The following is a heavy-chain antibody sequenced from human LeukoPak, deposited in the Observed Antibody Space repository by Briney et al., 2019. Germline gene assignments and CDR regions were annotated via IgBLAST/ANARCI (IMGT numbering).Heavy chain of an antibody. D-gene: IGHD3-22*01. V-gene: IGHV1-46*01. CDR3: ASTPYYYDTSVQPPPHY. CDR1: GNTFTSYY. CDR2: INPSGGTT. Sequence: GASVKFSCKASGNTFTSYYMHWVRQAPGQGLDWMGLINPSGGTTSYAQKYQGRVTMTRDTSTSRVYMELSSLRSDDTAVYYCASTPYYYDTSVQPPPHYWGQGTLVTVSS. J-gene: IGHJ4*02.